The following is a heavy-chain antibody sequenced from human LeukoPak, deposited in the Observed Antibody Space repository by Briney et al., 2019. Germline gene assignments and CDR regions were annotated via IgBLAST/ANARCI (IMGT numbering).Heavy chain of an antibody. CDR3: ARVMVAAAN. CDR2: ISHDGII. CDR1: GFTFSSYV. J-gene: IGHJ4*02. D-gene: IGHD6-13*01. V-gene: IGHV3-74*01. Sequence: GGSLRPSRETAGFTFSSYVMHWVRRTPGKGLVWVSRISHDGIISYADSVKGRFTISRDNAKNTLILQMNSLRVEDTAVYYCARVMVAAANWGQGTLVTVSS.